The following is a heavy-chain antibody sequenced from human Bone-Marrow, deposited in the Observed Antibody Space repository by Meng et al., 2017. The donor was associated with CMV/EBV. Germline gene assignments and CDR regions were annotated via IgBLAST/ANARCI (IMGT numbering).Heavy chain of an antibody. J-gene: IGHJ6*02. CDR3: AREAVGEYVDSGMDV. CDR2: IIPILGLA. CDR1: GGTFSSYA. Sequence: SVKVSCKASGGTFSSYAISWVRQAPGQGLEWMGGIIPILGLANYAQKFQGRVTITADKPTSTAYMELSRLRSEDTAVYYCAREAVGEYVDSGMDVWGQGNTVNVAS. D-gene: IGHD1-26*01. V-gene: IGHV1-69*10.